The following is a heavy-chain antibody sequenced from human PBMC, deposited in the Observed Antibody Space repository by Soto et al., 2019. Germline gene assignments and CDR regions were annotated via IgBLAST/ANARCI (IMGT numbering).Heavy chain of an antibody. V-gene: IGHV3-23*01. CDR2: ISGSGGGT. CDR3: AKDTYSGYDSDAFDI. CDR1: GFTFKNYA. Sequence: GGSLRLSCAASGFTFKNYAMSWVRQAPGKGLEWVSAISGSGGGTYYADSVKGRFTISRDNSKNTLYLQMNSLRAEDAAVYYCAKDTYSGYDSDAFDIWGQGTMVNASS. J-gene: IGHJ3*02. D-gene: IGHD5-12*01.